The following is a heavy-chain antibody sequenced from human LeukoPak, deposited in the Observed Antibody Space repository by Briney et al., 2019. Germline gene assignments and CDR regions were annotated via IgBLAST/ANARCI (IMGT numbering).Heavy chain of an antibody. V-gene: IGHV4-39*01. CDR1: GGSISSSSYY. D-gene: IGHD6-19*01. J-gene: IGHJ5*02. CDR3: ARGGYSSGWHNWFDP. CDR2: IYYSGST. Sequence: SETLSLTCTVSGGSISSSSYYWGWIRQPPGKGLEWIGSIYYSGSTYYNPSLKSRVTISVDTSKNQFSLKLSSVTAADTAVYYCARGGYSSGWHNWFDPWGQGTLVTVSS.